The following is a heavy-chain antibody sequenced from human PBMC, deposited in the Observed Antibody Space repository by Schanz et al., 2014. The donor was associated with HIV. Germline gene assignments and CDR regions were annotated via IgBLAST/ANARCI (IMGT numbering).Heavy chain of an antibody. J-gene: IGHJ4*02. D-gene: IGHD5-12*01. CDR2: INTSGGGT. Sequence: QLVQSGAEVKKPGASVRVSCKASGYSFTSSFIHWVRQAPGQGLEWMAVINTSGGGTSDALQGRVAVTRDTSTSTVYMDLRNLRFEDSAVYYCARGAAEMATMTPWRYWGQGTLVTVSS. CDR3: ARGAAEMATMTPWRY. V-gene: IGHV1-46*01. CDR1: GYSFTSSF.